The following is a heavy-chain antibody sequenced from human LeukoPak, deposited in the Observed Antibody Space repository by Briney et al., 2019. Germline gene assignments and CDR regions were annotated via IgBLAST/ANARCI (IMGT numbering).Heavy chain of an antibody. CDR1: GGTFGSYV. D-gene: IGHD5-18*01. J-gene: IGHJ2*01. Sequence: SVKVPCKASGGTFGSYVISWVRQAPGQGLEWMGGIIPIFGTAHYAQKFQGRLTITADESTSTVYMEMSSLRSEDTAMYYCAKEGDTALVTGYFDLWGRGTLVTVSA. CDR2: IIPIFGTA. V-gene: IGHV1-69*13. CDR3: AKEGDTALVTGYFDL.